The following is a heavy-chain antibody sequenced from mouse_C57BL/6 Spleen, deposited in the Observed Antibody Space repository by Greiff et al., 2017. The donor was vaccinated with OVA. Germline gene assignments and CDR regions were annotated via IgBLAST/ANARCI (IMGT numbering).Heavy chain of an antibody. Sequence: VQLQQPGAELVRPGTSVKLSCKASGYTFTSYWMHWVKRRPGQGLEWIGVIDPSDSYTNYNQKFKGKATLTVDTSSSTAYMQLSSLTSEDSAVYYCARGRYPTGYWGQGTTLTVSS. J-gene: IGHJ2*01. V-gene: IGHV1-59*01. CDR1: GYTFTSYW. CDR2: IDPSDSYT. D-gene: IGHD2-14*01. CDR3: ARGRYPTGY.